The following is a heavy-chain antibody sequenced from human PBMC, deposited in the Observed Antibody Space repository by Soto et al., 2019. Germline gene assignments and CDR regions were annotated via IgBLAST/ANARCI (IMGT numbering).Heavy chain of an antibody. D-gene: IGHD3-22*01. CDR2: INAGNGNT. CDR1: GYTFTSYA. CDR3: ARGSSYYSCDYY. J-gene: IGHJ4*02. Sequence: VPLVQSGAEEKKPGASVKVSCKASGYTFTSYAMHWVRQAPGQRLEWMGWINAGNGNTKYSQKFQGRGTSTRDTSAGTAYMELSSLRSEDTAVYSSARGSSYYSCDYYWGQATLVTVSS. V-gene: IGHV1-3*05.